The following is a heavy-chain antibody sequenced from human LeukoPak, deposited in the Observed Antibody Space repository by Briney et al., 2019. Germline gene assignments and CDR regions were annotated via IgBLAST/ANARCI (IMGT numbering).Heavy chain of an antibody. CDR2: ISSNGGST. D-gene: IGHD2-15*01. Sequence: GGSLRLSCAASGFTFSSYAMHWVRQAPGKGLEYVSAISSNGGSTYYANSVKGRFTISRDNSKNTLYLQMGSLRAEDMAVYYCARDLVAAMAQHGGFDYWGQGTLVNVSS. CDR1: GFTFSSYA. CDR3: ARDLVAAMAQHGGFDY. V-gene: IGHV3-64*01. J-gene: IGHJ4*02.